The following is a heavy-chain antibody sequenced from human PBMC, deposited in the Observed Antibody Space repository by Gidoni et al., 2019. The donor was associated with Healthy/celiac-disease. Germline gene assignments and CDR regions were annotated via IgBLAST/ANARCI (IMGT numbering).Heavy chain of an antibody. J-gene: IGHJ6*04. Sequence: QVQLQASGPGLVKPSATLSLTCTVSCCSISSYYWSWIRQPPGKGLEWIGYIYYSGSTNYNPSLKSRVTISVDTSKNQFSLKLSSVTAADTAVYYCARRGKYYYGMDVWGKGTTVTVSS. CDR3: ARRGKYYYGMDV. CDR2: IYYSGST. D-gene: IGHD3-10*01. V-gene: IGHV4-59*01. CDR1: CCSISSYY.